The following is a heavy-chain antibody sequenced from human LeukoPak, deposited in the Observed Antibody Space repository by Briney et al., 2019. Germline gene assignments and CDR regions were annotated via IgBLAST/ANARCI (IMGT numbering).Heavy chain of an antibody. J-gene: IGHJ4*02. V-gene: IGHV1-24*01. CDR1: GYTFTSYG. D-gene: IGHD2/OR15-2a*01. CDR2: FDPEDGET. Sequence: ASVKVSCKASGYTFTSYGISWVRQAPGKGLEWMGGFDPEDGETIYAQKFQGRVTMTEDTSTDTAYMELSSLRSEDTAVYYCATDLWPSASILFDYWGQGTLVSVSS. CDR3: ATDLWPSASILFDY.